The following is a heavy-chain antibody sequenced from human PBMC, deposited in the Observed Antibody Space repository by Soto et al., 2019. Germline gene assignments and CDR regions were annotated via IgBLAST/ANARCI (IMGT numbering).Heavy chain of an antibody. CDR1: GFTFSTYT. CDR2: ISYDGINK. V-gene: IGHV3-30-3*01. J-gene: IGHJ4*02. D-gene: IGHD6-19*01. Sequence: QVQLVESGGVVVQPGRSLRLSCAASGFTFSTYTMHWVRQAPGKGREWVADISYDGINKYFADSVKGRFTISRDNSKNTLYLKMNGLRADDTAVYYCAEAARGYTSGWYEYYFDYWGQGTLVTVSS. CDR3: AEAARGYTSGWYEYYFDY.